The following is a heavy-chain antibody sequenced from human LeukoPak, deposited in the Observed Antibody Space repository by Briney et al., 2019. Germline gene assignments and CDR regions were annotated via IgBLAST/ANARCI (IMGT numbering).Heavy chain of an antibody. Sequence: SETLSLTCIVSGGSISGYYWNWIRQPPGKGLEWIGYIYYSGSTNYNPSLKSRVTISLDTSKKQFSLKLSSVTAADTAVYYCARDAAQWELLTGYYYYYMDVWGKGTTVTVSS. V-gene: IGHV4-59*01. D-gene: IGHD1-26*01. CDR3: ARDAAQWELLTGYYYYYMDV. CDR1: GGSISGYY. J-gene: IGHJ6*03. CDR2: IYYSGST.